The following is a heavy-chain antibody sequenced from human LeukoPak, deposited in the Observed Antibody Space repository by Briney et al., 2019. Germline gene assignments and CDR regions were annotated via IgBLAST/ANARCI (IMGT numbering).Heavy chain of an antibody. CDR1: GFTFSSYW. CDR3: ARGRPHGNDY. V-gene: IGHV3-74*01. D-gene: IGHD4-23*01. Sequence: GRSLRLSCAASGFTFSSYWMNWVRHAPGKGLVWVSRIASDGSSTTYADPVKGRFSISRDNAKNTLYLQMNSLRVEDTAVYYCARGRPHGNDYWGQGTLVTVSS. CDR2: IASDGSST. J-gene: IGHJ4*02.